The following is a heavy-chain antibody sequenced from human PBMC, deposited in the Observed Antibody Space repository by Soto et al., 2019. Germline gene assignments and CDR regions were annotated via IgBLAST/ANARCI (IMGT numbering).Heavy chain of an antibody. CDR2: IYYSGGT. V-gene: IGHV4-30-4*01. Sequence: QVQLQESGPGLVKPSQTLSLTCTVSGGSISSGDYYWSWIRQPPGKGLEWIGYIYYSGGTYYNPALKSLVTKSVSTSQHQFSLKLTAVTAAAPAVYYCAGVGYSYGYYIDYWGQGTLVTVSS. CDR3: AGVGYSYGYYIDY. D-gene: IGHD5-18*01. CDR1: GGSISSGDYY. J-gene: IGHJ4*02.